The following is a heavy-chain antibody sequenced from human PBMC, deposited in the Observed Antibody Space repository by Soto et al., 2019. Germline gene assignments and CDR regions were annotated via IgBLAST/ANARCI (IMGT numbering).Heavy chain of an antibody. CDR2: INPNSGGT. V-gene: IGHV1-2*04. CDR1: GYTFTGYY. Sequence: QVPLVQSGAEVKKPGASVKVSCKASGYTFTGYYMHWVRQAPGQGLEWMGWINPNSGGTNYAQKFQGWVTMTRDTSISTAYMELSRLRSDDTAVYYCARIRTKQDYYGMDVWGQGTTVTVSS. CDR3: ARIRTKQDYYGMDV. J-gene: IGHJ6*02. D-gene: IGHD2-2*01.